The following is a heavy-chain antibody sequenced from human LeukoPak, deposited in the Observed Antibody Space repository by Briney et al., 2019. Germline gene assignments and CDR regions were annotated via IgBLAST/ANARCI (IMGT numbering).Heavy chain of an antibody. J-gene: IGHJ3*02. CDR3: AKVGYSSGWYGAFDI. Sequence: GGSLRLSCAASGFTFDDYAMHWVRQAPGKGLEWVSGISWNSGSIGYADSVKGRFTISRDNAKNSLYLQMNSLRAEDTALYYCAKVGYSSGWYGAFDIWGQGTMVTVSS. D-gene: IGHD6-19*01. CDR1: GFTFDDYA. CDR2: ISWNSGSI. V-gene: IGHV3-9*01.